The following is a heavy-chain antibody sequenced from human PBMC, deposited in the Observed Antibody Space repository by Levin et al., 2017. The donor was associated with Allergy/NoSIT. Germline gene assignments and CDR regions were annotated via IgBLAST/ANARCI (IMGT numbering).Heavy chain of an antibody. V-gene: IGHV3-74*01. CDR3: TRDRIREDYFDH. J-gene: IGHJ4*02. D-gene: IGHD1-26*01. CDR1: GFTFSNYW. CDR2: INSDESTI. Sequence: ETLSLTCAASGFTFSNYWMHWVRQAPGQGLEWVSRINSDESTISYADSVKGRFTISRDNAKNTLYLQMNSLRAEDTAVYYCTRDRIREDYFDHWGQGTLVTVSS.